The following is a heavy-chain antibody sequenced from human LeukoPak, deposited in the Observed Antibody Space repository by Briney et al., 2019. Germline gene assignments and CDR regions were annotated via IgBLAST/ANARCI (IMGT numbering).Heavy chain of an antibody. Sequence: SETLSLTCTVSGGSISGSTYYWGCIRQPPGKGLEWIGSIYYSVSTYYNPSLKSRVTISVDTSKNQFSLKLSSVTAADTAVYYCAREVCSGGSCYQRYYFDYWGPGTLVTVSS. CDR1: GGSISGSTYY. D-gene: IGHD2-15*01. CDR3: AREVCSGGSCYQRYYFDY. J-gene: IGHJ4*02. V-gene: IGHV4-39*07. CDR2: IYYSVST.